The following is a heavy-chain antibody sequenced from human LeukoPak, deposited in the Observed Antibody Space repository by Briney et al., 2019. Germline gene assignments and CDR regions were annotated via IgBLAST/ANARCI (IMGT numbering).Heavy chain of an antibody. D-gene: IGHD5-18*01. CDR2: IYYSGST. J-gene: IGHJ5*02. Sequence: ASETLCLTCTVSGGSISSYYWSWIRQPPGKGLEWIGYIYYSGSTNYNPSLKGRVTISVDTSKNQFSLKLSSVTAADTAVYYCARDQALRRYSYGTNNWFDPWGQGTLVTVSS. CDR1: GGSISSYY. CDR3: ARDQALRRYSYGTNNWFDP. V-gene: IGHV4-59*01.